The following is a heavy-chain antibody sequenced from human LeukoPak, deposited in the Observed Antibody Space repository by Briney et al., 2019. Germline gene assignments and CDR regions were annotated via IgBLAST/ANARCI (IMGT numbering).Heavy chain of an antibody. V-gene: IGHV1-18*04. CDR1: GYIFTNYD. J-gene: IGHJ4*02. CDR2: ISAYNGNT. Sequence: GASVKVSCKASGYIFTNYDISWVRQAPGQGLEWLGWISAYNGNTNDAQKFQDRVTMTTDTSTSAAYLEVRRLRSDDAAVYYCARDMGSSWLHYFDFWGRGTLVTVSS. D-gene: IGHD6-13*01. CDR3: ARDMGSSWLHYFDF.